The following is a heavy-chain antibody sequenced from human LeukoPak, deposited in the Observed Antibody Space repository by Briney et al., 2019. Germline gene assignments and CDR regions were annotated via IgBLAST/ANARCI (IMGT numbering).Heavy chain of an antibody. CDR1: GGSISSSSYY. CDR2: IYYSGST. CDR3: ARGVSGLTTV. D-gene: IGHD4-17*01. Sequence: SSETLSLTCTVSGGSISSSSYYWGWIRQPPGKGLEWIGSIYYSGSTYYNPSLKSRVTISLDTSKNQFSLKLSFVTAADTAVYYCARGVSGLTTVWGQGTLVTVSS. V-gene: IGHV4-39*07. J-gene: IGHJ4*02.